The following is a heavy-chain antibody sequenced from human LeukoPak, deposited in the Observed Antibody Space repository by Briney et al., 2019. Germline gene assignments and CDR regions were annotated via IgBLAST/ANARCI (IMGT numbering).Heavy chain of an antibody. D-gene: IGHD3-3*01. V-gene: IGHV3-23*01. CDR3: AKPCDFWSGYYDY. CDR1: GFTFSSYA. J-gene: IGHJ4*02. CDR2: ISGSGGNT. Sequence: GGSLRLSCAASGFTFSSYAMSWVRQAPGKGREWVAAISGSGGNTYYADSGKGRFTISRDNSKNTLYLQMNSLRAEDTAVYYCAKPCDFWSGYYDYWGQGTLVTVSS.